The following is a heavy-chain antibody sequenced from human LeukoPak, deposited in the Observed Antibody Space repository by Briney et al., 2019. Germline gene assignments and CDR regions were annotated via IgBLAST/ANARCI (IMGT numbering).Heavy chain of an antibody. V-gene: IGHV3-30*03. CDR1: GFAFSSYG. CDR3: ARDLRVAGTRDY. Sequence: GGSLRLSCAASGFAFSSYGMHWVRQAPGKGLEWVAIISYDGSNKYYADSVRGRFTISRDNSKNTLYLQMNSLRAEDTAVYYCARDLRVAGTRDYWGQGTLVTVSS. J-gene: IGHJ4*02. CDR2: ISYDGSNK. D-gene: IGHD6-19*01.